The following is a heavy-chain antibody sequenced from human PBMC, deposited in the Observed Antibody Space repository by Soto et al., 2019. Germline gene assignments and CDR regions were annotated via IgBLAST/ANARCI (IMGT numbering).Heavy chain of an antibody. CDR2: ISWNSGSI. CDR1: GFTFDDYA. CDR3: AKDTFYVSSAFDI. V-gene: IGHV3-9*01. D-gene: IGHD3-10*02. J-gene: IGHJ3*02. Sequence: GGSLRLSCAASGFTFDDYAMHWVRQAPGKGLEWVSGISWNSGSIGYADSVKGRFTISRDNAKNSLYLQMNSLRAEDTALYYCAKDTFYVSSAFDIWGPGTMVTVSS.